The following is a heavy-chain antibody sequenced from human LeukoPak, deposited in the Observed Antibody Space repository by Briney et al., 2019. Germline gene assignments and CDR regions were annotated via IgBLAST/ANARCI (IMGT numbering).Heavy chain of an antibody. CDR1: GYTFTSYG. CDR2: ISAYNGNT. Sequence: ASVKVSCKASGYTFTSYGISWVRQAPGQGLEWMGWISAYNGNTNYAQKLQGRVTMTTDTSTSTAYMELRSLRSDDTAVYYCARGSYDFWSGTVLPYYYYYYMDVWGKGTTVTVSS. J-gene: IGHJ6*03. CDR3: ARGSYDFWSGTVLPYYYYYYMDV. V-gene: IGHV1-18*01. D-gene: IGHD3-3*01.